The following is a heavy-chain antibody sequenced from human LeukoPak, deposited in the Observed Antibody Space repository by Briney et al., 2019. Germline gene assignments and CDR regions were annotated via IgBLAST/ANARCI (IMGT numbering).Heavy chain of an antibody. Sequence: GGSLRLSCAASGFTFSSYAMCRVRQAPGKGLEWVSAISGSGGITYYADSVKGRFTLSRDNFKKTLYLQMNSLRAEDTAVYYCARGGSYYDSSGYYWARYYMDVWGKGTTVTISS. CDR2: ISGSGGIT. CDR1: GFTFSSYA. J-gene: IGHJ6*03. D-gene: IGHD3-22*01. CDR3: ARGGSYYDSSGYYWARYYMDV. V-gene: IGHV3-23*01.